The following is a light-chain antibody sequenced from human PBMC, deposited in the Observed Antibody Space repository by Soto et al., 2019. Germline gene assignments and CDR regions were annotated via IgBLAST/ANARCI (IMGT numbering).Light chain of an antibody. Sequence: SYILTQPPSVSVAPGQTATITCGGYNIGTKGVHWYQQRPGQAPVLVVSDDSDRASGIPKRFSGSNSGNMVTLTISRAEAGDEADYYCQVWDSGSDPFVFGPGTKLTVL. CDR1: NIGTKG. CDR2: DDS. V-gene: IGLV3-21*02. CDR3: QVWDSGSDPFV. J-gene: IGLJ1*01.